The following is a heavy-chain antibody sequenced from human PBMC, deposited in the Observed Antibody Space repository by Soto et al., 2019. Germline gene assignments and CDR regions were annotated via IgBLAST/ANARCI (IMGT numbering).Heavy chain of an antibody. Sequence: LRLSCAASGFTFSSYAMSWVRQAPGKGLEWVSAISGSGGSTYYADSVKGRFTISRDNSKNTLYLQMNSLRAEDTAVYYCAKALGITMVRGVLGFDYWGQGTLVTVSS. V-gene: IGHV3-23*01. CDR2: ISGSGGST. CDR3: AKALGITMVRGVLGFDY. CDR1: GFTFSSYA. D-gene: IGHD3-10*01. J-gene: IGHJ4*02.